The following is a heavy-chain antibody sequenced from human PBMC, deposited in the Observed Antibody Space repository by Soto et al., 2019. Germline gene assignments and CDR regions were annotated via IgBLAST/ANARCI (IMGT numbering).Heavy chain of an antibody. Sequence: QVPLVQSGAEVKKPGSSVKVSCKASGGTFSSYAISWVRQAPGQGLEWMGGIIPIFGTANYAQKFQGRVTITADESTSTAYMELSSLRSEDTAVYYCARGDYYYDSSGYYRSLDYWGQGTLVTVSS. D-gene: IGHD3-22*01. CDR3: ARGDYYYDSSGYYRSLDY. CDR1: GGTFSSYA. V-gene: IGHV1-69*01. CDR2: IIPIFGTA. J-gene: IGHJ4*02.